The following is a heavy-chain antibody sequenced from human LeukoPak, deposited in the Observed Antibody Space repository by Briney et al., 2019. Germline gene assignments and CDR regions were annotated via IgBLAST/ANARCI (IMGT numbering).Heavy chain of an antibody. J-gene: IGHJ6*03. Sequence: GGSLRLSCAASGFTFSSYNMNWVRQAPGEGLEWVSSISSSSDYIYYADSVKGRFTISRDNAKNSLYLQMKSLRAEDTAVYYCARLRYHDFWSGYWKYYYYMDVWGKGTTVTVSS. D-gene: IGHD3-3*01. CDR1: GFTFSSYN. CDR3: ARLRYHDFWSGYWKYYYYMDV. CDR2: ISSSSDYI. V-gene: IGHV3-21*01.